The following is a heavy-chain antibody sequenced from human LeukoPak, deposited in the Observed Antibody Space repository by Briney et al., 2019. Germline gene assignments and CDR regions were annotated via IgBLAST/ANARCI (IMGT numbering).Heavy chain of an antibody. CDR2: MNPNSGNT. CDR1: GYTFTSYD. CDR3: AREKGSGYESDAFDI. J-gene: IGHJ3*02. D-gene: IGHD2-2*01. Sequence: ASVKVSCKAAGYTFTSYDINWVRQATGQGLERMGWMNPNSGNTGYAQKFQGRVTMTRNTSISTAYMELSSLRSEDTAVYYCAREKGSGYESDAFDIWGQGTMVTVSS. V-gene: IGHV1-8*01.